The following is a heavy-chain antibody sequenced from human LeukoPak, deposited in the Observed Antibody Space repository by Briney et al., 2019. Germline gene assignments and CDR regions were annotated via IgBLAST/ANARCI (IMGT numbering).Heavy chain of an antibody. J-gene: IGHJ4*02. CDR1: GYTFTSYG. D-gene: IGHD2-21*02. CDR3: ARDISHCGGGCFSYYFDY. Sequence: ASVKVSCKASGYTFTSYGISWVRQAPGQGLEWMGRSIPILGIANYAQKFQGRVTITADKSTSTAYMELSSLRSEDTAVYYCARDISHCGGGCFSYYFDYWGQGTLVTVSS. CDR2: SIPILGIA. V-gene: IGHV1-69*04.